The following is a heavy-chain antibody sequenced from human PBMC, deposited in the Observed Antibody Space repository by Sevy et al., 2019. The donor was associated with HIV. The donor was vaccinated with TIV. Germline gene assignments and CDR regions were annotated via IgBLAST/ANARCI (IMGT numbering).Heavy chain of an antibody. CDR1: GFIFSSYE. Sequence: GGSLRLSCAASGFIFSSYEMNWVRQAPGKGLEWISYISNSGSALYYSDSVKGRFTISRDNAKNSLYLQMNSLRVEDTAVYYCARDLPPSATTVEHFDCWGQGTQVTVSS. J-gene: IGHJ4*02. D-gene: IGHD4-17*01. V-gene: IGHV3-48*03. CDR3: ARDLPPSATTVEHFDC. CDR2: ISNSGSAL.